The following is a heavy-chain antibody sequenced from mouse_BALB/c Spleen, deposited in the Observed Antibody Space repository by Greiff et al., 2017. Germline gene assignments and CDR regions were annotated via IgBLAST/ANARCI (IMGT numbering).Heavy chain of an antibody. CDR1: GYSFTSYW. CDR3: ARRGYYGSRGYAMDY. J-gene: IGHJ4*01. CDR2: IDPSDSET. Sequence: QVQLKESGPQLVRPGASVKISCKASGYSFTSYWMHWVKQRPGQGLEWIGMIDPSDSETRLNQKFKDKATLTVDKSSSTAYMQLSSPTSEDSAVYYCARRGYYGSRGYAMDYWGQGTSVTVSS. V-gene: IGHV1S126*01. D-gene: IGHD1-1*01.